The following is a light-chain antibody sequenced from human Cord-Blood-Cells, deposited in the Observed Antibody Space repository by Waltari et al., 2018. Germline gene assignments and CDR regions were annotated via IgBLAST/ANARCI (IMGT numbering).Light chain of an antibody. CDR1: QSVSIY. CDR2: DAS. CDR3: QQRSNWPRT. J-gene: IGKJ1*01. Sequence: EIVLTQSPATLSLSPGERATLSCRASQSVSIYLACYQQKPGQAPRLLIYDASNRATVIPSRCSGSGSGTDFTLTISSLGPEDFAVYYCQQRSNWPRTFGQGTKVEIK. V-gene: IGKV3-11*01.